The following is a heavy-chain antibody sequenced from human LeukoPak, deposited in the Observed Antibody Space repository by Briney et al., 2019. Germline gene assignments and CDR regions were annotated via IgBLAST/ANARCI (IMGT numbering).Heavy chain of an antibody. V-gene: IGHV1-24*01. Sequence: ASVKVSCKVSGYTLTELSMYWVRQAPGKGLEWMGGFDPEDGETIYAQKFQGRVTMTEDTSTDTAYMELSSLRSEDTAVYYCATWGTGTTLPYFDYWGQGTLVTVSS. CDR2: FDPEDGET. J-gene: IGHJ4*02. CDR1: GYTLTELS. CDR3: ATWGTGTTLPYFDY. D-gene: IGHD1-7*01.